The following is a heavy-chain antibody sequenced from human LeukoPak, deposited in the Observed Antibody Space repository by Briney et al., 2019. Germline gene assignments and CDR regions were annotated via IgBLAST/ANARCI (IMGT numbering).Heavy chain of an antibody. J-gene: IGHJ6*03. Sequence: NPSETLSLTCTVSGGSISSSSYYWGWIRQPPGKGLEWIGSIYYSGSTYYNPSLKSRVTISVDTSKNQFSLKLSSVTAADTAVYYCAREHCSGGSCYSIYYYYYMDVWGKGTTVTVSS. CDR1: GGSISSSSYY. CDR3: AREHCSGGSCYSIYYYYYMDV. CDR2: IYYSGST. D-gene: IGHD2-15*01. V-gene: IGHV4-39*07.